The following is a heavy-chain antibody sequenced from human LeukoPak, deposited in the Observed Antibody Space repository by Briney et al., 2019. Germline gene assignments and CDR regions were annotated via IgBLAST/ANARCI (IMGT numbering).Heavy chain of an antibody. Sequence: SETLSLTCTVSGGSISSYYWSWIRQPPGKGLEWIGYIYYSGSTNYSPPLKSRVTISVDTSKNQFSLKLSSVTAADTAVYYCARRRGYSEFDYWGQGTLVTVSS. D-gene: IGHD5-18*01. V-gene: IGHV4-59*01. CDR2: IYYSGST. CDR3: ARRRGYSEFDY. CDR1: GGSISSYY. J-gene: IGHJ4*02.